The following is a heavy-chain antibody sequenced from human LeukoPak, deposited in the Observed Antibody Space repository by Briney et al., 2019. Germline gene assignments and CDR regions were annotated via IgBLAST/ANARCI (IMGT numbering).Heavy chain of an antibody. V-gene: IGHV1-18*01. CDR3: ARDLSRGIVVVVAATEFDY. Sequence: ASVKVSCKASGYTFTSYGISWVRQAPGQGLEWMGWISAYNGNTNYAQKLQGRVTMTTDTSTSTAYMEQRSLRSDDTAVYYCARDLSRGIVVVVAATEFDYWGQGTLVTVSS. D-gene: IGHD2-15*01. CDR2: ISAYNGNT. J-gene: IGHJ4*02. CDR1: GYTFTSYG.